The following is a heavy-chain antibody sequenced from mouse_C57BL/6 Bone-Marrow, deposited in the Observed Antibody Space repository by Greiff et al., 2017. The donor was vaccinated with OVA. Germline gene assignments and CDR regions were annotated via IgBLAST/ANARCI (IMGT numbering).Heavy chain of an antibody. CDR2: ISSGGSYT. J-gene: IGHJ2*01. CDR1: GFTFSSYG. D-gene: IGHD1-1*01. CDR3: ARGTTVFDY. Sequence: DVQLQESGGDLVKPGGSLKLSCAASGFTFSSYGMSWVRQTPDKRLEWVATISSGGSYTYYPDSVKGRFTISRDNAKNTLYLQMSSLKSEDTAMYYCARGTTVFDYWGHGTTLTVSS. V-gene: IGHV5-6*01.